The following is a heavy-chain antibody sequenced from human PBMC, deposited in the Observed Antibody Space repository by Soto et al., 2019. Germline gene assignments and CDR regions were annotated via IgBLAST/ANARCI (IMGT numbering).Heavy chain of an antibody. D-gene: IGHD3-3*01. J-gene: IGHJ5*02. CDR2: IYYSGST. CDR1: GGSISSYY. V-gene: IGHV4-59*08. CDR3: ARSPNYDFWSGYGSGDWFDP. Sequence: SETLSLTCTVSGGSISSYYWSWIRQPPGKGLEWIGYIYYSGSTNYNPSLKSRVTISVDTSKNQFSLKLSSVTAADTAVYYCARSPNYDFWSGYGSGDWFDPWGQGTLVTVSS.